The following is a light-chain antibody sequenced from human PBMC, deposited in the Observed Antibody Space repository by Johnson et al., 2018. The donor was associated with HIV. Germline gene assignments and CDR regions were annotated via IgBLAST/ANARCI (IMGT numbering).Light chain of an antibody. CDR2: ENN. V-gene: IGLV1-51*02. CDR3: GTWDSSLGTYV. J-gene: IGLJ1*01. CDR1: TSNIGNNY. Sequence: QSVLTQPPSVSAAPGQKVTISCSGSTSNIGNNYVSWYRQLPGTAPKLLIYENNKRPSGIPDRFSGSKSGTSATLDITGLQTGDEADYYCGTWDSSLGTYVSGTGAKVTVL.